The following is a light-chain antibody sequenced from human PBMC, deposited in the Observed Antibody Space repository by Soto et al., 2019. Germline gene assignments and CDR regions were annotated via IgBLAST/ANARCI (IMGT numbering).Light chain of an antibody. J-gene: IGKJ1*01. CDR2: AAS. Sequence: DIQMTQSPSSLSASVGDRVTITCRASQSIHNYLNWYQQKPGKAPKLLIYAASNLQSGVPSSFSGSGSGTDFTLTISSLQPEDFATYFCQQSYSTPRTFGQGTKVEIK. CDR3: QQSYSTPRT. CDR1: QSIHNY. V-gene: IGKV1-39*01.